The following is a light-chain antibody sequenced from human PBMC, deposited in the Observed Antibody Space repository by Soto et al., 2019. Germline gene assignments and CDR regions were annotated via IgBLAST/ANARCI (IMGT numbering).Light chain of an antibody. CDR2: EVS. V-gene: IGLV2-8*01. CDR1: SSDIGGYND. J-gene: IGLJ1*01. CDR3: SSYAGRNKYV. Sequence: QSALTQPPSASGSPGQSVTISCTGTSSDIGGYNDVSWYQQHPGKAPKLMIYEVSERPSGVSDRFSGSKSGNTASLTVSGLQAEDEADYYCSSYAGRNKYVFGTGTKVTVL.